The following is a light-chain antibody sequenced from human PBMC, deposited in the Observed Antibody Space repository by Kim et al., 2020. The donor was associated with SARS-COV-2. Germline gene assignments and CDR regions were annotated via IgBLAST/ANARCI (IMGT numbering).Light chain of an antibody. CDR2: GVT. Sequence: QSITLSCIGTSNDVGGYDYVSWYQQYPGKAPKVMIYGVTKRPSGVSSRFSGSKTGNMASLNISGLQAEDEAVYYCCSYTISTSYVFGSGTKVTVL. J-gene: IGLJ1*01. V-gene: IGLV2-14*04. CDR3: CSYTISTSYV. CDR1: SNDVGGYDY.